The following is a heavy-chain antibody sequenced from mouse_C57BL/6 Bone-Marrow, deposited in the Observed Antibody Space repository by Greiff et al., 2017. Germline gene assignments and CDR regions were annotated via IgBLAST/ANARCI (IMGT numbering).Heavy chain of an antibody. Sequence: EVKVVESGGDLVKPGGSLKLSCAASGFTFSSYGMSWVRQTPDKRLEWVATISSGGSYTYYPDSVKGRFTISRDNAKNTLYLQMSSLKSEDTAMYYCARPLLQAMDYWGQGTSVTVSS. D-gene: IGHD1-1*01. CDR3: ARPLLQAMDY. CDR2: ISSGGSYT. V-gene: IGHV5-6*01. J-gene: IGHJ4*01. CDR1: GFTFSSYG.